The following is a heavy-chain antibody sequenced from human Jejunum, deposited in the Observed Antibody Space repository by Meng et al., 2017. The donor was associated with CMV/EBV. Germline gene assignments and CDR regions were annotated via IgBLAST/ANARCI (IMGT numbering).Heavy chain of an antibody. Sequence: CKAAGSPFSNSATSWVRQAPGQGLEWLGNIIPVFDKTNYAQKFQGRVTITADRSTNTAYMELSSLRSDDTAVYYCAGGLGGTIDYWGQGTLVTVSS. CDR2: IIPVFDKT. D-gene: IGHD1-26*01. CDR1: GSPFSNSA. V-gene: IGHV1-69*04. CDR3: AGGLGGTIDY. J-gene: IGHJ4*02.